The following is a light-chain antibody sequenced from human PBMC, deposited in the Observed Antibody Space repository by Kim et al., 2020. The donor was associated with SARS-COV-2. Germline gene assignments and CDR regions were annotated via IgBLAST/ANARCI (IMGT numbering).Light chain of an antibody. CDR2: KDT. J-gene: IGLJ2*01. CDR3: QSADRSDTWI. CDR1: GLSIQY. Sequence: VSPGQTASITCSGDGLSIQYAYWYQQKPGQAPILVIYKDTERPSGIPERFSGSSSGTEVTLNISRVQAGDEADYYCQSADRSDTWIFGGGTKLTVL. V-gene: IGLV3-25*03.